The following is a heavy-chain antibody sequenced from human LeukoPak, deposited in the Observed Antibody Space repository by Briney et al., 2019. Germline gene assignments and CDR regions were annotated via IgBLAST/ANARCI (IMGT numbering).Heavy chain of an antibody. J-gene: IGHJ2*01. Sequence: GGSLRLSCAASGFTFSSYAMSWVRQAPGKGLEWVSAISFGGSTNYADSVKGRFTISRDNAKNSLYLQMDSLRAEDTAVYYCARYGSGSYWYFDLWGRGTQVTVSS. CDR3: ARYGSGSYWYFDL. V-gene: IGHV3-23*01. D-gene: IGHD3-10*01. CDR2: ISFGGST. CDR1: GFTFSSYA.